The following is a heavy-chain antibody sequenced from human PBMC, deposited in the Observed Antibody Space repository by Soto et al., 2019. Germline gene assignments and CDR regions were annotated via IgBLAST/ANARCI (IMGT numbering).Heavy chain of an antibody. V-gene: IGHV3-23*01. Sequence: GGSLRLSCAASGFTFSSYAMSWVRQAPGKGLEWVSAISGSGGSTYYADSVKGRFTISRDNSKNTLYLQMNSLRAEDTAVYYCAKDSLVLLWFGEYNWFDPWGQGTLVT. J-gene: IGHJ5*02. CDR1: GFTFSSYA. D-gene: IGHD3-10*01. CDR2: ISGSGGST. CDR3: AKDSLVLLWFGEYNWFDP.